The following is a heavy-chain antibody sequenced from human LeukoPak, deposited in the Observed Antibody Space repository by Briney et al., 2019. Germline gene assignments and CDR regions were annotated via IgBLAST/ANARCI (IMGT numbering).Heavy chain of an antibody. CDR2: IRSKANSYAT. CDR1: GSTFSGSA. Sequence: PGGSLRLSCAASGSTFSGSAMHWVRQASGKGLEWVGRIRSKANSYATAYAASVKGRFTISRDDSKNTAYLQMNSLKTEDTAVYYCTRPRGDSSSWYFDYWGQGTLVTVSS. D-gene: IGHD6-13*01. J-gene: IGHJ4*02. CDR3: TRPRGDSSSWYFDY. V-gene: IGHV3-73*01.